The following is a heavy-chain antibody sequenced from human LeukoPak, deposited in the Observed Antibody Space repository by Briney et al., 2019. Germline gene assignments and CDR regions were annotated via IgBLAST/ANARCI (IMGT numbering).Heavy chain of an antibody. CDR3: AKSRGKTMIVLGY. J-gene: IGHJ4*02. D-gene: IGHD3-22*01. Sequence: PGRSLRLSCAASGFTFSSYGMHWVRQAPGKGLEWVAVISYDGSNKYYADSGKGRFTISRDNSKNTLYLQMNSLRAEDTAVYYCAKSRGKTMIVLGYWGQGTLVTVSS. CDR2: ISYDGSNK. V-gene: IGHV3-30*18. CDR1: GFTFSSYG.